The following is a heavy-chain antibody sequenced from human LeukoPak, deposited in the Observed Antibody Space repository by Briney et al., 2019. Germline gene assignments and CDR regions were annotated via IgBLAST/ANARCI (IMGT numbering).Heavy chain of an antibody. J-gene: IGHJ4*02. CDR3: ARLADYGDCGLFDY. CDR1: GGSISSYY. D-gene: IGHD4-17*01. Sequence: PSETLSLTCTVSGGSISSYYWSWIRQPPGKGLEWIGYIYYSGSTYYNPSLKSRVTISVDTTKNQFSLKLSSVTAADTAVYYCARLADYGDCGLFDYWGQGTLVTVSS. V-gene: IGHV4-59*04. CDR2: IYYSGST.